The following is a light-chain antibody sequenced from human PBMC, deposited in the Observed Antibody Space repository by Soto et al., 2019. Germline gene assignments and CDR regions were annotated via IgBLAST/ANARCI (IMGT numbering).Light chain of an antibody. CDR3: QQYGTSPLT. CDR1: QSISSSY. CDR2: GTS. V-gene: IGKV3-20*01. Sequence: EIVLTQSPGTLSLSPGEGATLSCRASQSISSSYLDWYQQKPGLAPRLLIYGTSSRAPGIPDRFSGTGSGTDFTLTISRLEPEDFAVYFCQQYGTSPLTFGGGTKVEIK. J-gene: IGKJ4*01.